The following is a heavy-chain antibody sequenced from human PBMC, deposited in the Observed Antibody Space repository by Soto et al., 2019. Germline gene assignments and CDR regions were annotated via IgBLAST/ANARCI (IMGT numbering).Heavy chain of an antibody. D-gene: IGHD5-12*01. CDR2: IDPSDSYT. CDR1: GYSFTTYW. J-gene: IGHJ6*02. CDR3: ARLAMATRRGYYGMDV. V-gene: IGHV5-10-1*01. Sequence: GESLKISCKGSGYSFTTYWITWVRQMPGKGLEWMGRIDPSDSYTNYSPSFQGHVTISADRSISTAYLQWSSLKASDTAMYYCARLAMATRRGYYGMDVWGQGTTVTVSS.